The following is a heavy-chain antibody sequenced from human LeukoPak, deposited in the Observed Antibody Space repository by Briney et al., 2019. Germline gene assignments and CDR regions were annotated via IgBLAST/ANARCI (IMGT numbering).Heavy chain of an antibody. CDR3: AKYICGGGCYDTFDQ. CDR1: GFSFRSHA. V-gene: IGHV3-23*01. CDR2: ISGSGGST. Sequence: GGSLRLSCAASGFSFRSHAMSWVRQAPGKGLEWVSGISGSGGSTHYADSVKGRFTISRDNSKDTLYLQMNSLRAEDTAVYYCAKYICGGGCYDTFDQWGQGTQVTVSS. D-gene: IGHD2-21*02. J-gene: IGHJ4*02.